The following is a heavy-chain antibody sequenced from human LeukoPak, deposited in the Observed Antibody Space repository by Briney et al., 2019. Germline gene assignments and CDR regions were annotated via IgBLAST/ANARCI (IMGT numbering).Heavy chain of an antibody. D-gene: IGHD1-26*01. CDR3: ARERGVGATGY. V-gene: IGHV4-61*02. CDR2: IYTSGST. J-gene: IGHJ4*02. CDR1: GGSISSGSYY. Sequence: SETLSLTCTVSGGSISSGSYYWSWIRQPAGKGLEWIGRIYTSGSTNYNPSHKSRVTISVYASKNQFSRKLSSVTAADTAVYYCARERGVGATGYWGQGTLVTVSS.